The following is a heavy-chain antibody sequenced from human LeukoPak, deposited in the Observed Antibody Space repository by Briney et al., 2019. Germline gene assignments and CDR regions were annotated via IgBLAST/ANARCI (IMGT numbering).Heavy chain of an antibody. V-gene: IGHV3-23*01. D-gene: IGHD6-13*01. CDR1: GFTFRNYA. J-gene: IGHJ4*02. Sequence: GGSLRLSCAASGFTFRNYAMNWVRQAPGKGLEWVSAISGSGGSTYYADSVKGRFTISRDNSKNTLYLQMNSLRAEDTAVYYCAKLASSSWYNPFDYWGQGTLVTVSS. CDR3: AKLASSSWYNPFDY. CDR2: ISGSGGST.